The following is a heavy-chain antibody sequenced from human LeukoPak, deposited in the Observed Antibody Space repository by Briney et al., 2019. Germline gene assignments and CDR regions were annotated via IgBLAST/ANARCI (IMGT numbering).Heavy chain of an antibody. Sequence: GRSLRLSCAASGFTFSSYAMSWVRQAPGKGLEWVSAITGSGGSTYYEDSVKGRFTISRDNSKNTLYLQMNSLRAEDTAVYHCAISRDSSGYYYSWGQGTLVTVSS. J-gene: IGHJ4*02. CDR3: AISRDSSGYYYS. D-gene: IGHD3-22*01. CDR1: GFTFSSYA. CDR2: ITGSGGST. V-gene: IGHV3-23*01.